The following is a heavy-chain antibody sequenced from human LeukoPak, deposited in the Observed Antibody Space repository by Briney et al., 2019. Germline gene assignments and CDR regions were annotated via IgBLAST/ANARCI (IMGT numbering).Heavy chain of an antibody. CDR2: ISAGTGST. CDR3: AKELHNFIGYYMDV. Sequence: PGGSLRLSCAASGFTFSSYEMNWVRQAPGKGLEWVSGISAGTGSTYYADSVKGRFTISRDNSKNTLYLQMNSLRAEDTAVYYCAKELHNFIGYYMDVWGKGTMVTVSS. CDR1: GFTFSSYE. J-gene: IGHJ6*03. D-gene: IGHD3-16*02. V-gene: IGHV3-23*01.